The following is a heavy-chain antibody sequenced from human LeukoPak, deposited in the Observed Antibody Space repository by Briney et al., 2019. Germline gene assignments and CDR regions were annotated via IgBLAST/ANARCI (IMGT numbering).Heavy chain of an antibody. CDR3: ARAGLNGDVDY. D-gene: IGHD4-17*01. V-gene: IGHV4-34*01. Sequence: SETLSLTCAVYGGSFSGYYWSWIRQPPGKGLEWIGEINHSGSTNYNPSLKSRVTISVDTSKNQFSLKLSSVTAADTAVYYCARAGLNGDVDYWGQGTLVTDSS. CDR2: INHSGST. J-gene: IGHJ4*02. CDR1: GGSFSGYY.